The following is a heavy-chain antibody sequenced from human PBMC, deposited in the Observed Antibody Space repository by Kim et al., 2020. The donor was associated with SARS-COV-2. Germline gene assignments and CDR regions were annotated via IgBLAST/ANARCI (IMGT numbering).Heavy chain of an antibody. CDR2: IYYSGST. CDR3: AREIVGATTRYYYGMDV. D-gene: IGHD1-26*01. J-gene: IGHJ6*02. Sequence: SETLSLTCTVSGGSISSYYWSWIRQPPGKGLEWIGYIYYSGSTNYNPSLKSRVTISVDTSKNQFSLKLSSVTAADTAVYYCAREIVGATTRYYYGMDVWGQGTTVTVSS. V-gene: IGHV4-59*13. CDR1: GGSISSYY.